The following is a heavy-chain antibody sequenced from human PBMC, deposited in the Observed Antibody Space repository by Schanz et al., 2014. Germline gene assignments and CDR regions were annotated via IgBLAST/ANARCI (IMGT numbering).Heavy chain of an antibody. CDR3: ARDRDQWDGNFCDF. CDR2: IIPITGIT. Sequence: QVQLVQSGAEVKKPGSSVKVSCKASGDTFRSYTINWVRHAPGQGLEWMGRIIPITGITNYAQKFQGRVTFTADKSTSTAFLEVNSLRSDDTAVYYCARDRDQWDGNFCDFWGQGTLVTVSS. D-gene: IGHD1-26*01. CDR1: GDTFRSYT. J-gene: IGHJ4*02. V-gene: IGHV1-69*08.